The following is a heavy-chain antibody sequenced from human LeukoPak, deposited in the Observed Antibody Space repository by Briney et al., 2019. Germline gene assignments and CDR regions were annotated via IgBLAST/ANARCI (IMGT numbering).Heavy chain of an antibody. J-gene: IGHJ4*02. Sequence: GGSLRLSCAASGFTFSSYGMHWVRQAPGKGLEWVSYISSSSSTIYYADSVKGRFTISRDNAKNSLYLQMNSLRAEDTAVYYCARGGSGPYFDYWGQGTLVTVSS. CDR2: ISSSSSTI. D-gene: IGHD3-3*01. CDR1: GFTFSSYG. CDR3: ARGGSGPYFDY. V-gene: IGHV3-48*01.